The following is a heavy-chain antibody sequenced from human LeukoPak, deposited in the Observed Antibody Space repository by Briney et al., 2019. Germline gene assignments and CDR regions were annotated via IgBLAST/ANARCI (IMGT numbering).Heavy chain of an antibody. Sequence: GGSLRLSCAASGFTSSTYTMNWVRQAPGKGLEWVSSINGDGRYIYYADSMKGRFTISRDNAKNSLYLQMNSLRAEDTAVYYCARVHCSSTSCYHQYYYYYYGMDVWGQGTTVTVSS. J-gene: IGHJ6*02. D-gene: IGHD2-2*01. CDR1: GFTSSTYT. CDR2: INGDGRYI. V-gene: IGHV3-21*04. CDR3: ARVHCSSTSCYHQYYYYYYGMDV.